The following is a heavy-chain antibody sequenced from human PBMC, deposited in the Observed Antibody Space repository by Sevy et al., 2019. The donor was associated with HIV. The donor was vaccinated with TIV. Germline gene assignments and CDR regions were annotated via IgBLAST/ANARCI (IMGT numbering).Heavy chain of an antibody. D-gene: IGHD3-22*01. J-gene: IGHJ4*02. CDR1: GFTFRSYS. V-gene: IGHV3-21*01. CDR3: ARESYYDSTGYFDY. Sequence: GGCLRLSCAASGFTFRSYSMNWVRQAPGKGLEWVSSISSSSTYIYYADSVKGRFTISRDNAKNSLYLQMNSLRAEDTAVYYCARESYYDSTGYFDYWGQGTLVTVSS. CDR2: ISSSSTYI.